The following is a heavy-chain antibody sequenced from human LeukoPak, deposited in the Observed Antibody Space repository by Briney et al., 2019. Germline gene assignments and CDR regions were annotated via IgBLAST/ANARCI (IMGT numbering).Heavy chain of an antibody. Sequence: GGSLRLSCAASGFTFSSYAMSWVRQAPGKGLEWVAAVSGSSGSTYYADSVKGRFTISRDNSKNTLYLQMNNLRGEDTAEYHCAKQLGYCSGGSCYFENWGQGILVTVSS. J-gene: IGHJ4*02. V-gene: IGHV3-23*01. CDR3: AKQLGYCSGGSCYFEN. D-gene: IGHD2-15*01. CDR2: VSGSSGST. CDR1: GFTFSSYA.